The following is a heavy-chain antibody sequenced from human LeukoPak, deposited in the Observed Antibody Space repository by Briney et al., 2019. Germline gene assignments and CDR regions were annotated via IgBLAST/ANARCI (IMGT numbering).Heavy chain of an antibody. CDR1: GFTFSSYA. V-gene: IGHV3-64*01. CDR2: ISSNGGST. CDR3: ARGPYHDFWSGYYSDYYYMDV. D-gene: IGHD3-3*01. J-gene: IGHJ6*03. Sequence: GGSLRLSCAASGFTFSSYAMHWVRQAPGKGLEYVSAISSNGGSTYYANSVKGRFTISRDNSKNTLYLQMGSLRAEDMAVYYCARGPYHDFWSGYYSDYYYMDVWGKGTTVTVSS.